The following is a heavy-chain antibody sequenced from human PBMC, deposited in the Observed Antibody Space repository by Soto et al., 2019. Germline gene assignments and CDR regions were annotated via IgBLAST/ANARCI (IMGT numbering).Heavy chain of an antibody. Sequence: QVQLVESGGGVVQPGRSLRLSCAGSGFTFSTYAIHWVRQAPGKGLEWVAVISHDGHNKYYTDSVKGRITISRDNSKKTLFLQINSLTTEDTAVYYCARDPGQWLARYCMDVWGQGTTVTVSS. CDR2: ISHDGHNK. J-gene: IGHJ6*02. CDR1: GFTFSTYA. V-gene: IGHV3-30-3*01. D-gene: IGHD6-19*01. CDR3: ARDPGQWLARYCMDV.